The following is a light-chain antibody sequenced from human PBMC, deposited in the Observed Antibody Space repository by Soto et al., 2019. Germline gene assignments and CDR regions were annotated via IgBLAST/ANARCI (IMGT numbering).Light chain of an antibody. Sequence: QSALTQPASVSGSPGQSITISCTGTSSDVGGYNYVSWYQHHPGKAPRLMIYEVSNRPSGVSDRFSGSKSGNTASLTISGLQAEDEADYYCCSYAGRYTRVFGGGTKLTVL. J-gene: IGLJ3*02. CDR2: EVS. CDR1: SSDVGGYNY. CDR3: CSYAGRYTRV. V-gene: IGLV2-14*01.